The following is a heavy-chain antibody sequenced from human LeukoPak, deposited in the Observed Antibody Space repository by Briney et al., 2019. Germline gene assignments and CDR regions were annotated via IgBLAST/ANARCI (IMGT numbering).Heavy chain of an antibody. CDR1: RFTFDDYG. J-gene: IGHJ6*03. CDR2: INWNGGST. V-gene: IGHV3-20*04. CDR3: ARDTGIAARYYYYYYYMDV. D-gene: IGHD6-6*01. Sequence: GGSLRLSCAASRFTFDDYGMSWVRQAPGKGLEWVSGINWNGGSTGYADSVKGRFTISRDNAKNSLYLQMNSLRAEDTALYYCARDTGIAARYYYYYYYMDVWGKGTTVTVSS.